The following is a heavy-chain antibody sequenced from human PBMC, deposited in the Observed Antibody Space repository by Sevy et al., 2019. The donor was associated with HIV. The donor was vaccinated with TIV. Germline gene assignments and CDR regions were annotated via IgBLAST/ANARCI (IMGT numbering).Heavy chain of an antibody. CDR2: IRSKAYGGTT. J-gene: IGHJ4*02. CDR1: GFTFGDYA. CDR3: TSKLSTAPFDY. D-gene: IGHD3-16*02. V-gene: IGHV3-49*04. Sequence: GGSLRLSCTASGFTFGDYAMSWVRQAPGKGLEWVGFIRSKAYGGTTEYAASVKGRFTISRDDSKSIAYLQMNSLKTEDTAVYYCTSKLSTAPFDYWGQGTLVTVSS.